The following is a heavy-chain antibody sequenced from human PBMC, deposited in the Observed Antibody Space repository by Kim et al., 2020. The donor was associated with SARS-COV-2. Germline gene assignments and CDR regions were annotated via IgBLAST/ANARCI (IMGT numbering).Heavy chain of an antibody. J-gene: IGHJ4*02. D-gene: IGHD2-2*01. CDR3: AQPPQGY. CDR2: IYYSGST. V-gene: IGHV4-39*01. CDR1: GGSISSSSYY. Sequence: SETLSLTCTVSGGSISSSSYYWGWIRQPPGKGLEWIGSIYYSGSTYYNPSLKSRVTISVDTSKNQFSLKLSSVTAADTAVYYCAQPPQGYWGQGTLVTVSS.